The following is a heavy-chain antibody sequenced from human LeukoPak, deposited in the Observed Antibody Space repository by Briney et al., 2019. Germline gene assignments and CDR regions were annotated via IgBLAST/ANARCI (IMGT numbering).Heavy chain of an antibody. Sequence: LGASVKVSCKASGYTFTGYYMHWVRQAPGQGLEWMGWINPNSGGTNYAQKFQGRVTMTTDTSTSTAYMELRSLRSDDTAVYYCARVDYDILTGYYFGYWGQGTLVTVSS. V-gene: IGHV1-2*03. CDR2: INPNSGGT. CDR3: ARVDYDILTGYYFGY. D-gene: IGHD3-9*01. J-gene: IGHJ4*02. CDR1: GYTFTGYY.